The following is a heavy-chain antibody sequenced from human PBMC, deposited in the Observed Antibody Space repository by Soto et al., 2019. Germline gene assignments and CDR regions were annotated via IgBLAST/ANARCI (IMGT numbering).Heavy chain of an antibody. V-gene: IGHV4-61*01. CDR3: WRAHTDSGGSSFCRSLDV. CDR2: IFFTVAT. Sequence: SETLSLTGIVSGDSVTFGHYYWSWIRQPPGKGLERLGHIFFTVATNSSPSLTSRVTMSVDSSKSQFSLNLTSVPAADSAIYFCWRAHTDSGGSSFCRSLDVWGHGTTVTVSS. CDR1: GDSVTFGHYY. J-gene: IGHJ6*02. D-gene: IGHD3-16*01.